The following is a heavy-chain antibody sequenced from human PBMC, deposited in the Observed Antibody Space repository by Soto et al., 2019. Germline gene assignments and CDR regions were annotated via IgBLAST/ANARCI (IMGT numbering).Heavy chain of an antibody. CDR3: ARFLRRSTPRSLHP. CDR1: GGSFSGYY. J-gene: IGHJ5*02. CDR2: INHSGST. V-gene: IGHV4-34*01. D-gene: IGHD3-16*02. Sequence: SETLSLTCAVYGGSFSGYYWSCILQPPGKGLEWIGEINHSGSTNYNPSLKSRVTISVDTSKNQFSLKLSSVTAADTAVYYCARFLRRSTPRSLHPWGQGTLVTLSS.